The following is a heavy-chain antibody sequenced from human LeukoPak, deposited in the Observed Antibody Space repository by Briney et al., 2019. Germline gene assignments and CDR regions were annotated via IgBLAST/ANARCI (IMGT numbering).Heavy chain of an antibody. Sequence: SETLSLTCAVYGGSFSGCYWSWIRQPPGKGLEWIVEINHSGSTNYNPSLKSRVTISVDTSKNQFSLKLSSVTAADTAVYYCARGTRVGRITMIMPYLDAFDIWGQGTMVTVSS. V-gene: IGHV4-34*01. CDR3: ARGTRVGRITMIMPYLDAFDI. D-gene: IGHD3-22*01. CDR2: INHSGST. J-gene: IGHJ3*02. CDR1: GGSFSGCY.